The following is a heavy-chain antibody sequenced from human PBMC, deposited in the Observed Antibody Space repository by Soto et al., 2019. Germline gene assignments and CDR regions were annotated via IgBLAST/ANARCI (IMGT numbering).Heavy chain of an antibody. J-gene: IGHJ4*02. Sequence: QVQLAESGGGVVQPGRSLRLSCAASGFTFVNYGMHWVRQAPGKGLEWVAIIWYDGSYKYYVDSVKGRFTVSRDDYRNTLYLEMDSLRAEDTAVYYCARDARIGERLRTGVHDYWGQGTLVTVST. CDR1: GFTFVNYG. CDR2: IWYDGSYK. V-gene: IGHV3-33*01. CDR3: ARDARIGERLRTGVHDY. D-gene: IGHD1-26*01.